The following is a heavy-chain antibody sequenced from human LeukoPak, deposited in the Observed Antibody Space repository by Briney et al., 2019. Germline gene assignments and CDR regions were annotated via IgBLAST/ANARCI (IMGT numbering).Heavy chain of an antibody. V-gene: IGHV4-4*07. D-gene: IGHD2-21*02. Sequence: SETLSLTCTVSGGSISNYYWNCIRQPAGKGLEWIGRIYTSGSTNYNPSLKSRVTISVDTSKNQFSLKLSSVTAADTAVYYCARGRGPAYCGGDCPSWYFDLWGRGTLVTVSS. CDR3: ARGRGPAYCGGDCPSWYFDL. CDR1: GGSISNYY. J-gene: IGHJ2*01. CDR2: IYTSGST.